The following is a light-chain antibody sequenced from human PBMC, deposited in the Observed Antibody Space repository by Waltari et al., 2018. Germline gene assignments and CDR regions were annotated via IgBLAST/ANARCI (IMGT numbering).Light chain of an antibody. CDR1: SGRFATPY. V-gene: IGLV6-57*02. CDR3: QSYDDFDWI. CDR2: ETT. J-gene: IGLJ3*02. Sequence: NVILTQPHSVSEFPGKTVTITCTASSGRFATPYVQWYQQPPGSGPTTVICETTPRPSGVPARFSGSIDSSSNSASLTISGLQPEDEADYYCQSYDDFDWIFGGGTKLTVL.